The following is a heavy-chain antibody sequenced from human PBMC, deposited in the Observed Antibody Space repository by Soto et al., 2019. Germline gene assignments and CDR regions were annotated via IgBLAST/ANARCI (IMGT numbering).Heavy chain of an antibody. CDR2: ITRSGGDT. CDR1: GFTFSSYA. J-gene: IGHJ4*02. D-gene: IGHD2-8*01. Sequence: GGSLRLSCAASGFTFSSYAMSWVRQAPGEGLEWVSAITRSGGDTYYADSVKGRFTISRDNFKNMVYLQVESLRAEDTAVYFCAKDYCTNGVCYFDYWGQGTLVTVSS. V-gene: IGHV3-23*01. CDR3: AKDYCTNGVCYFDY.